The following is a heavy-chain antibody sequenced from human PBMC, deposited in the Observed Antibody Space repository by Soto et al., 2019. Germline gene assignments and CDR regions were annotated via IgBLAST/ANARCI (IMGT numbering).Heavy chain of an antibody. CDR1: GGTFSSHV. CDR2: IIPMFGTA. D-gene: IGHD2-15*01. CDR3: ARGSRDCSGGTCFPLPTAEYFRH. J-gene: IGHJ1*01. Sequence: QVQLVQSGPEVKKPGSSVKVSCKASGGTFSSHVFTWVRQAPGRGLEWMGGIIPMFGTANHAQKCQVRVTLIADESTNTAYLELSSLRSEDTAVYYCARGSRDCSGGTCFPLPTAEYFRHWGQGTLITVSS. V-gene: IGHV1-69*01.